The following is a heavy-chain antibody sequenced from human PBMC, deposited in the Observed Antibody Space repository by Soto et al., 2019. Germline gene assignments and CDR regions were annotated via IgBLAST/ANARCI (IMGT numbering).Heavy chain of an antibody. J-gene: IGHJ4*02. Sequence: EVQLVESGGGLVQPGGSLRLSCAASGFTVSSDYMSWVRQAPGKGLEWVSLIYTDSSTYFADSVKGRFTISRDNSKNTLYLQRTRMRAEETAVYYSARAPSHKDLHLALDYWGQGAMVTVSS. CDR3: ARAPSHKDLHLALDY. CDR2: IYTDSST. D-gene: IGHD3-3*01. V-gene: IGHV3-66*01. CDR1: GFTVSSDY.